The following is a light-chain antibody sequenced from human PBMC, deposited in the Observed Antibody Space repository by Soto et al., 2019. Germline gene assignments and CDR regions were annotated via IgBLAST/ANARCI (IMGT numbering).Light chain of an antibody. CDR1: QSVNSNY. CDR2: GTS. CDR3: HQHAESPLT. V-gene: IGKV3-20*01. Sequence: EIVLTQSPGTLSLAPGERATLSCRASQSVNSNYFTWYQQIPGQAPRLLIYGTSTRAGGVPARFSGGGSGTDFTLTISRLEPEDFAVYYCHQHAESPLTFGGGTKVDIK. J-gene: IGKJ4*01.